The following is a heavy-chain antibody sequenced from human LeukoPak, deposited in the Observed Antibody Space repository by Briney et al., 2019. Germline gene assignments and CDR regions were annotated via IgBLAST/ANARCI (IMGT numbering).Heavy chain of an antibody. V-gene: IGHV3-48*02. Sequence: PGGSLRLSCAASGFTFSSYSVNWVRQAPGKGLEWVSYISSSSSSTYYADSVKGRFTISRDNAKNSLYLQMNSLRDEDTAVYYCAKYYYDSSGYYYVFGYWGQGTLVTVSS. J-gene: IGHJ4*02. CDR2: ISSSSSST. CDR1: GFTFSSYS. CDR3: AKYYYDSSGYYYVFGY. D-gene: IGHD3-22*01.